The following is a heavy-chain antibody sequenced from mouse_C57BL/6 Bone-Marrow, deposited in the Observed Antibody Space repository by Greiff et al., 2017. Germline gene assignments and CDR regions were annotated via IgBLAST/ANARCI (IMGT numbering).Heavy chain of an antibody. V-gene: IGHV5-4*01. Sequence: EVKLEESGGGLVKPGGSLKLSCAASGFTFSSYAMSWVRQTPEKRLEWVATISDGGSYTYYPDNVKGRFTIARDNAKNNLYLQISHLKSEDTAMYYCARDKYYGNCSYFDYWGQGTTLTVSS. CDR3: ARDKYYGNCSYFDY. CDR1: GFTFSSYA. J-gene: IGHJ2*01. D-gene: IGHD1-1*01. CDR2: ISDGGSYT.